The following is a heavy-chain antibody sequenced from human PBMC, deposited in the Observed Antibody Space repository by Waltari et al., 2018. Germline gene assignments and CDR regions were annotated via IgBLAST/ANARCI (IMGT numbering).Heavy chain of an antibody. J-gene: IGHJ5*02. CDR2: IYHSGST. V-gene: IGHV4-38-2*01. CDR1: GYSISSGYY. D-gene: IGHD3-22*01. Sequence: QVQLQESGPGLVKPSETLSLTCAVSGYSISSGYYWGWIRQPPGKGLEWIGSIYHSGSTYYNPSLKSRVTISVDTSKNQCSLKLSSVTAADTAVYYCARAVSGLANWFDPWGQGTLVTVSS. CDR3: ARAVSGLANWFDP.